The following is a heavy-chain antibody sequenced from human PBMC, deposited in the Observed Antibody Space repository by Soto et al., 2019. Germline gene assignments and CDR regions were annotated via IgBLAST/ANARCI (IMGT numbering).Heavy chain of an antibody. J-gene: IGHJ5*02. D-gene: IGHD3-22*01. CDR1: GYSFTSYW. CDR2: IYPGDSDT. CDR3: AIVCYDSSGYYWFDP. V-gene: IGHV5-51*01. Sequence: PGESLKISCKGSGYSFTSYWIGWVRQMPGKGLEWMGIIYPGDSDTRYSPSFQGQVTISADKSISTAYLQWSSLKASDTAMYYCAIVCYDSSGYYWFDPWGQGTLVPVSS.